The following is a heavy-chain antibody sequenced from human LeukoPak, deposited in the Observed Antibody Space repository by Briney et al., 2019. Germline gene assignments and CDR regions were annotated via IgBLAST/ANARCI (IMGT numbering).Heavy chain of an antibody. CDR2: ISGSATDT. Sequence: GGSLRLSCAASGFTFSDYAMSWVRQAPGKGLEWVSAISGSATDTYHADSVKGRFTISRDNSKNTLYLQMNSLRAEDTAVYYCARGYSGSYYGPEDYWGQGTLVTVSS. CDR3: ARGYSGSYYGPEDY. J-gene: IGHJ4*02. D-gene: IGHD1-26*01. V-gene: IGHV3-23*01. CDR1: GFTFSDYA.